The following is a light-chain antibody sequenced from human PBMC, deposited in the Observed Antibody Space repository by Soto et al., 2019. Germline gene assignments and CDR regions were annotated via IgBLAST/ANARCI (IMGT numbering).Light chain of an antibody. V-gene: IGKV3-20*01. CDR1: HSVNKTF. Sequence: MVWTKSPGTLALSQGERATLSXRASHSVNKTFLAWYQQKPGXAPRVXXDSXSSRATGSPDRFSGSGSGTDFTRTISRLEPEDCAGYYCHQYGIAPRTFGPGTNVDIK. CDR3: HQYGIAPRT. J-gene: IGKJ3*01. CDR2: SXS.